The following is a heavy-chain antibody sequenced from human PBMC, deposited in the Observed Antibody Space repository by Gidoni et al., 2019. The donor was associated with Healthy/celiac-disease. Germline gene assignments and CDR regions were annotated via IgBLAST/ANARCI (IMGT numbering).Heavy chain of an antibody. Sequence: QLQLQESGPGLVKPSETLSLTCTVSGCSISSSSYYWGWIRQPPGKGLEWIGSIYYSGSTYYNPSLKSRVTISVDTSKNQFSLKLSSVTDADTAVYYCASQYSSSYRGFDYWGQGTLVTVSS. CDR3: ASQYSSSYRGFDY. J-gene: IGHJ4*02. D-gene: IGHD6-6*01. CDR2: IYYSGST. CDR1: GCSISSSSYY. V-gene: IGHV4-39*01.